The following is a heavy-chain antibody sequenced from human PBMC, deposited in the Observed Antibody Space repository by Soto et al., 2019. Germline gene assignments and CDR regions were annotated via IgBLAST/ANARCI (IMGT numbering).Heavy chain of an antibody. V-gene: IGHV3-66*01. CDR2: IYSAGNT. Sequence: GGSLRLSWAAAGLTVISNYMSWVRQAPGKGLEWISIIYSAGNTYYADSVKGRFTISRDNSKNTLYLQMNSLGAEDTAVYYCARDFVVGGPTINYYYGMDVWGQGTTVTVSS. D-gene: IGHD1-26*01. J-gene: IGHJ6*02. CDR3: ARDFVVGGPTINYYYGMDV. CDR1: GLTVISNY.